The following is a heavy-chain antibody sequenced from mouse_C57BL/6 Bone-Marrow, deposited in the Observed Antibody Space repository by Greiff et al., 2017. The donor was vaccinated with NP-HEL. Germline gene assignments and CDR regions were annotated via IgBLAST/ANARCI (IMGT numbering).Heavy chain of an antibody. CDR1: GYTFTSYW. CDR2: IYPSDSET. CDR3: ARLDWDCFDY. V-gene: IGHV1-61*01. Sequence: QVQLQQPGAELVRPGSSVKLSCKASGYTFTSYWMDWVKQRPGQGLEWIGNIYPSDSETHYNQKFKDKATLTVDKSSSTAYMQLSSLTSEDSAVYYCARLDWDCFDYWGQGTTLTVSS. D-gene: IGHD4-1*01. J-gene: IGHJ2*01.